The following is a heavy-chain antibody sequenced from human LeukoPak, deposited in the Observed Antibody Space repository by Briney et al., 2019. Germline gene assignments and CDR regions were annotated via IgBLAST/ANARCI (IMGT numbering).Heavy chain of an antibody. CDR1: GFTFSSYG. J-gene: IGHJ4*02. CDR3: ARDKIVGATHFDY. V-gene: IGHV3-33*08. Sequence: PGRSLRLSCATSGFTFSSYGMHWVRQVPGKGLEWVTVISHDAKSTYHVDSVKGRFTISRDNAKNSLYLQMNSLRAEDTAIYYCARDKIVGATHFDYWGQGTLVTVSS. CDR2: ISHDAKST. D-gene: IGHD1-26*01.